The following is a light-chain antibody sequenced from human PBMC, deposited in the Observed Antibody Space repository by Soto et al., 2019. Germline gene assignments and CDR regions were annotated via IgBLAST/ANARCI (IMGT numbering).Light chain of an antibody. CDR2: DSS. CDR3: QRYNNWPLT. Sequence: EIVLTQSPAALSVSPGERVTLSCRASQGIGSTLAWYQQKPGQTPRLLIYDSSTRAIGIPTRFSGSRSGTEFTLTINGLQSEDFAVYYCQRYNNWPLTFGGGTEVEIK. CDR1: QGIGST. V-gene: IGKV3-15*01. J-gene: IGKJ4*01.